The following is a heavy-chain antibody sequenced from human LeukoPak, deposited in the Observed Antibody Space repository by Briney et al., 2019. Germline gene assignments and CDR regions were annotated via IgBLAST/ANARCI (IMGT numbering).Heavy chain of an antibody. Sequence: GGSLRLSCAASGFTFSDYYMNWVPQAPGKGLEWVSSISSSSTIYYADSVKGRFTISRDNAKNSLYLQMNSLRAEDTAVYYCARDGIAVAGPYHNYYYGMDVWGQGTTVTVSS. V-gene: IGHV3-69-1*01. J-gene: IGHJ6*02. D-gene: IGHD6-19*01. CDR2: ISSSSTI. CDR3: ARDGIAVAGPYHNYYYGMDV. CDR1: GFTFSDYY.